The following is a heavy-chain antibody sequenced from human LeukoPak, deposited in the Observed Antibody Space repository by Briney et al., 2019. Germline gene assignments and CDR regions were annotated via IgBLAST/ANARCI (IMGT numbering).Heavy chain of an antibody. V-gene: IGHV4-4*07. CDR1: GGSISSYY. CDR3: AKADYDSSGLYYCDY. Sequence: SETLSLTCTVSGGSISSYYWSWIRQPAGKGLEWIGRIYTSGSTNYNPSLKSRVTMSVDTSKNQFSLKLSSVTAADTAVYYCAKADYDSSGLYYCDYWGQGTLVTVSS. J-gene: IGHJ4*02. D-gene: IGHD3-22*01. CDR2: IYTSGST.